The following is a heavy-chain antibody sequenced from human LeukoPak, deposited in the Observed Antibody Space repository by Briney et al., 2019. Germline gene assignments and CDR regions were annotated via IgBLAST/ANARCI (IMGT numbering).Heavy chain of an antibody. V-gene: IGHV4-39*01. CDR2: IYYSGST. CDR3: ARRSGSYYATHFDY. D-gene: IGHD1-26*01. J-gene: IGHJ4*02. Sequence: PSETLSLTCTVSGGSISSSSYYWGWIRQPPGKGLEWIGSIYYSGSTYYNPSLKSRVTISVDTSKNQFPLKLSSVTAADTAVYYCARRSGSYYATHFDYWGQGTLVTVSS. CDR1: GGSISSSSYY.